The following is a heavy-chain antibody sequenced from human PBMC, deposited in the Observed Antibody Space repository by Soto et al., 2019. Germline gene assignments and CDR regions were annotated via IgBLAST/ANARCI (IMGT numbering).Heavy chain of an antibody. CDR3: ARANAMSSYYYDSSGYPSRGHDAFDI. CDR2: ISSSSSYI. V-gene: IGHV3-21*01. Sequence: EVQLVESGGGLVKPGGSLRLSCAASGFTFSSYSMNWVRQAPGKGLEWVSSISSSSSYIYYADSVKGRFTISRDNAKNSLYLQMNSLRAEDTAVYYCARANAMSSYYYDSSGYPSRGHDAFDIWGQGTMVTVSS. CDR1: GFTFSSYS. J-gene: IGHJ3*02. D-gene: IGHD3-22*01.